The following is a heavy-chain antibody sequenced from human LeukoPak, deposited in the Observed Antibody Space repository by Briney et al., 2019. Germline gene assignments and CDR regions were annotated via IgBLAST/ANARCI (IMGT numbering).Heavy chain of an antibody. CDR1: GYTFTSYG. Sequence: ASVKVSCKASGYTFTSYGISWVRQAPGQGLEWMGWISAYNGNTNYAQKLQGRVTMTTDTSTSTAYMELRSLRSDDTAVYYCARDQKYYDSSGYPGYWGQGTLVTV. D-gene: IGHD3-22*01. V-gene: IGHV1-18*01. J-gene: IGHJ4*02. CDR3: ARDQKYYDSSGYPGY. CDR2: ISAYNGNT.